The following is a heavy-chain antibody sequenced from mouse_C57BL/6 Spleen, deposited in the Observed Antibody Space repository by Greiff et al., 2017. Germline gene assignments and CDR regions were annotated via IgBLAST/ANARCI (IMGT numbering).Heavy chain of an antibody. J-gene: IGHJ3*01. D-gene: IGHD2-14*01. Sequence: VQLQQSGPELVKPGASVKISCKASGYAFSSSWMNWVKQRPGKGLEWIGRIYPGDGDTNYNGKFKGKATLTADKSSSTAYMQLSSLTSEDSAVYFCAREGDYRGFAYWGQGTLVTVSA. CDR1: GYAFSSSW. CDR2: IYPGDGDT. V-gene: IGHV1-82*01. CDR3: AREGDYRGFAY.